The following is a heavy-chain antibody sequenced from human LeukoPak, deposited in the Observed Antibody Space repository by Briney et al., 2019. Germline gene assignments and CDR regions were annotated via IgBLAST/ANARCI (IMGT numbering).Heavy chain of an antibody. Sequence: PGRSLRLSCAASGFTFSSYGMHWVRQAPGKGLEWVSVIYSGGSTYYADSVKGRFTISRDNSKNTLYLQMNSLRAEDTAVYYCAALAVAGASFDYWGQGTLVTVSS. CDR1: GFTFSSYG. V-gene: IGHV3-53*01. CDR3: AALAVAGASFDY. J-gene: IGHJ4*02. D-gene: IGHD6-19*01. CDR2: IYSGGST.